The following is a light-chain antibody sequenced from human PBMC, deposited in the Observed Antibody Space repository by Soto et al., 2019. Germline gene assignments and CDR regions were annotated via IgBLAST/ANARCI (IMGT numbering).Light chain of an antibody. Sequence: QSVLTQPPSASGTPGQRVTISCSGSGPNIGSNTVNWYQQLPGTAPKLLIYNNSQRPSGVPDRFSGSKSGTSASLAISGLQSDIEADYYCAAWDDSLNGYVFGIGTKLTVL. CDR2: NNS. CDR1: GPNIGSNT. CDR3: AAWDDSLNGYV. V-gene: IGLV1-44*01. J-gene: IGLJ1*01.